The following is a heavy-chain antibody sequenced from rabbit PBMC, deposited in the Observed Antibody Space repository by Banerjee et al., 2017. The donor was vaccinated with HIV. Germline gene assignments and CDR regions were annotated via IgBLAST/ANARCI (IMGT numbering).Heavy chain of an antibody. J-gene: IGHJ3*01. D-gene: IGHD1-1*01. Sequence: QEQLEESGGGLVQPEGSLTLTCTASGFSFTTGYWICWVRQAPGKGLEWIGCIDTGGGVPGSASWAKGRFTISSTSSTTVTPQLNSLTAADTATYFCARGNTFSLSLWGQGTLVTVS. CDR1: GFSFTTGYW. CDR3: ARGNTFSLSL. CDR2: IDTGGGVP. V-gene: IGHV1S45*01.